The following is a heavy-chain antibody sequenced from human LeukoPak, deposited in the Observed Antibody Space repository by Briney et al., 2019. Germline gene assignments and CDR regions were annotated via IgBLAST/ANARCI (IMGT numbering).Heavy chain of an antibody. CDR1: GYTFISYD. V-gene: IGHV1-8*01. Sequence: ASVKVSCKASGYTFISYDIDWVRQATGQGLEWMGWMSPKSGNTDYAQKFQGRVTMTRNTSINTAYLELSSLRSDDTAVYFCARGVGGLGNMDVWGKGTTVTVSS. CDR3: ARGVGGLGNMDV. J-gene: IGHJ6*03. CDR2: MSPKSGNT. D-gene: IGHD3-16*01.